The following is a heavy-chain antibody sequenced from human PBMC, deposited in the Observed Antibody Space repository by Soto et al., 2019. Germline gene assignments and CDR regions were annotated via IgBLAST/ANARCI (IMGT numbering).Heavy chain of an antibody. V-gene: IGHV4-34*01. Sequence: PSETLSLTCTVSGGSISSYYWSWIRQPPGKGLEWIGEINHSGSTNYNPSLKSRVTISVDTSKNQFSLKLSSVTAADTAVYYCARLIGKMATNDYWGQGTLVTVS. CDR3: ARLIGKMATNDY. J-gene: IGHJ4*02. CDR2: INHSGST. D-gene: IGHD5-12*01. CDR1: GGSISSYY.